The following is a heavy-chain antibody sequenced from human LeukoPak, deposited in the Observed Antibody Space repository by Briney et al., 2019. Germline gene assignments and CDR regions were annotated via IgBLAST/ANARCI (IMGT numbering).Heavy chain of an antibody. CDR2: IKENAVDATR. Sequence: PGGSLRLSCVASGFTFSKAWMSWARQAPGRGLEWVGRIKENAVDATRDYAAPVKGRFTISRDDSRNTIYLEMNSLRAEDTAVYYCARGKTSQNIVTRKTYNWFDLWGQGTLVTVSS. D-gene: IGHD2/OR15-2a*01. CDR1: GFTFSKAW. V-gene: IGHV3-15*01. CDR3: ARGKTSQNIVTRKTYNWFDL. J-gene: IGHJ5*02.